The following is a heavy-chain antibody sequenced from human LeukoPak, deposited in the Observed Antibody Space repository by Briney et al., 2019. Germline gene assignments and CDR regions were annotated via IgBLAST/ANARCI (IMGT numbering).Heavy chain of an antibody. V-gene: IGHV4-39*07. CDR3: ARSVEGYCSGGSCYSYYYYMDV. CDR1: GGSVSRSPYY. CDR2: IYYSGST. J-gene: IGHJ6*03. D-gene: IGHD2-15*01. Sequence: PSETLSLTCTVSGGSVSRSPYYWGWIRQPPGKGLEWIGNIYYSGSTYYNPSLKSRVTISVDTSKNQFSLKVTSVTAADTAVYYCARSVEGYCSGGSCYSYYYYMDVWGKGTTVTVSS.